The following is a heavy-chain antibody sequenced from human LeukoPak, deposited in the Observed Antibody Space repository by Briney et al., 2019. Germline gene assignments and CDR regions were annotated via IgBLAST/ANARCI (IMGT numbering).Heavy chain of an antibody. CDR1: GGSFSGYY. CDR3: ARDGVVAAPPSGFDY. Sequence: SETLSLTCAVCGGSFSGYYWSWIRQPPGKGLEWIGEINHSGSTNYNPSLKSRVTISVDTSKNQFSLKLSSVTAADTAVYYCARDGVVAAPPSGFDYWGQGTLVTVSS. CDR2: INHSGST. D-gene: IGHD2-15*01. V-gene: IGHV4-34*01. J-gene: IGHJ4*02.